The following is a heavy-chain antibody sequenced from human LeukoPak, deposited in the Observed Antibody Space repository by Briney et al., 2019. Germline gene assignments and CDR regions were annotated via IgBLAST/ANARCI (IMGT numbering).Heavy chain of an antibody. CDR1: GGSFSGYY. CDR2: INHSGST. J-gene: IGHJ4*02. D-gene: IGHD3-3*01. CDR3: ARSIEGDYDFWSGYYPIFDY. Sequence: PWETLSLTCAVYGGSFSGYYLSWIRQPPGKGLEWFGEINHSGSTNYNPSLKSRVTISVDTSKNQFSLKLSSVTAADTAVYYYARSIEGDYDFWSGYYPIFDYWGQGTLVTVSS. V-gene: IGHV4-34*01.